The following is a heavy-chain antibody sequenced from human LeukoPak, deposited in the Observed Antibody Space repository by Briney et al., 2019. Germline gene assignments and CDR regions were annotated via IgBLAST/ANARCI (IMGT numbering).Heavy chain of an antibody. Sequence: GGSLRLSCVASGFTFSNYKMNWVRQAPGKGLEWVSSISSTSTYINYADSVKGRFTISRDNAKKSLYLQMNSLRAEDTAFYYCARVGYSSGWRAPDFDYWGQGTLVTVSS. J-gene: IGHJ4*02. D-gene: IGHD6-19*01. CDR2: ISSTSTYI. CDR3: ARVGYSSGWRAPDFDY. V-gene: IGHV3-21*01. CDR1: GFTFSNYK.